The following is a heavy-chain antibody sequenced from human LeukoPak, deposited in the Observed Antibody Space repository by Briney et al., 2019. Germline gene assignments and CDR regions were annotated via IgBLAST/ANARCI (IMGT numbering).Heavy chain of an antibody. CDR1: GGSISSSSYY. D-gene: IGHD4-23*01. Sequence: SETLSLTCTVSGGSISSSSYYWGWIRQPPGKGLEWIGSIYYSGSTYYNPSLKSRVTISVDTSKNQFSLKLSSVTAADTAVYYCARGRRLRWPDRPHLDYWGQGTLVTVSS. CDR2: IYYSGST. J-gene: IGHJ4*02. V-gene: IGHV4-39*07. CDR3: ARGRRLRWPDRPHLDY.